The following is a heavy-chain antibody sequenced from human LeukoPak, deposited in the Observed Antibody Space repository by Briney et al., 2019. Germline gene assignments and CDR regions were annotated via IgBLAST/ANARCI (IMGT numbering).Heavy chain of an antibody. J-gene: IGHJ4*02. D-gene: IGHD6-19*01. CDR1: GFTFSDYY. CDR3: ARVNYSSGWYLDY. Sequence: GGSLRLSCAASGFTFSDYYMSWIRQAPGKGLEWVSSISSSSSYIYYADSVKGRFTISRDNAKNSLYLQMNSLRAGDTAVYYCARVNYSSGWYLDYWGQGTLVTVSS. V-gene: IGHV3-11*06. CDR2: ISSSSSYI.